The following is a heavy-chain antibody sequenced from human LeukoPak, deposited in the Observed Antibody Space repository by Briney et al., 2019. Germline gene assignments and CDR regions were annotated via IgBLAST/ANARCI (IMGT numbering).Heavy chain of an antibody. CDR1: GFTFSSYS. V-gene: IGHV3-21*01. Sequence: KPGGSLRLSCAASGFTFSSYSMNWVRQAPGKGLAWVSSISSSSSYIYYADSVKGRFTISRDNAKNSLYLQMNSLRAEDTAVYYCARDYYDSSGYYDMVDYWGQGTLVTVSS. J-gene: IGHJ4*02. D-gene: IGHD3-22*01. CDR2: ISSSSSYI. CDR3: ARDYYDSSGYYDMVDY.